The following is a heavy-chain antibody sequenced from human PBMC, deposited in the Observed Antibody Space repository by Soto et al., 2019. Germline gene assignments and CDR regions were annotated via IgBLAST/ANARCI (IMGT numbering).Heavy chain of an antibody. CDR3: ARLGAYYQSLDP. CDR1: GGSVSSNSYS. CDR2: IYATENT. D-gene: IGHD3-22*01. J-gene: IGHJ5*02. Sequence: SVSMSLTCTVSGGSVSSNSYSWSWILQSPGKGLEWIGTIYATENTYYHPSLLSRVTISVDTSKSQFSLRLTSVTAADTAVYYCARLGAYYQSLDPWGPGTLVTVSS. V-gene: IGHV4-39*01.